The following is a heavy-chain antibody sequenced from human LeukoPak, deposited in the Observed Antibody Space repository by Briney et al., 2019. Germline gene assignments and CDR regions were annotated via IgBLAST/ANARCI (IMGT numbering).Heavy chain of an antibody. CDR2: IKQDGSEK. Sequence: GGSLRLSCAASGFTFSSYWMSWVRQAPGKRLEWVANIKQDGSEKYYVDSVKGRFTISRDNAKNSLYLQMNSLRAEDTAVYYCARERVTMTTVPTSTSDAFDIWGQGTMVTVSS. CDR1: GFTFSSYW. D-gene: IGHD4-17*01. CDR3: ARERVTMTTVPTSTSDAFDI. V-gene: IGHV3-7*01. J-gene: IGHJ3*02.